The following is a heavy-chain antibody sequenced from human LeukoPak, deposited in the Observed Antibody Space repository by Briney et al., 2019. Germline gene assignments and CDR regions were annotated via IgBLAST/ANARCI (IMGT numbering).Heavy chain of an antibody. CDR2: ISGSGGST. V-gene: IGHV3-23*01. CDR3: AKDLYCSSASCPNFDY. CDR1: GFTFSSYV. J-gene: IGHJ4*02. D-gene: IGHD2-2*01. Sequence: GGSLRLSCAASGFTFSSYVMSWVRQAPGKGLEWVSVISGSGGSTYYADSVKGRFTISRDNSKNTLYLQMNSLRAEDTAVYYCAKDLYCSSASCPNFDYWGQGTLVTVSS.